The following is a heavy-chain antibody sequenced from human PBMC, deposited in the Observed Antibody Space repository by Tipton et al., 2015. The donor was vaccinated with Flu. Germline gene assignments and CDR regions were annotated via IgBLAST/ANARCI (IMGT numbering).Heavy chain of an antibody. CDR3: ARGSGSGTFVIFDY. CDR1: GGSLSSFY. Sequence: LSLTCTVSGGSLSSFYWTWIRQPAGKGLEWIGRIYSSGITKYNPSLKSRVTMSIDTSKNQFSLSLSSVTAADTAVYYCARGSGSGTFVIFDYWGQGTLVAVSS. CDR2: IYSSGIT. J-gene: IGHJ4*02. V-gene: IGHV4-4*07. D-gene: IGHD3-10*01.